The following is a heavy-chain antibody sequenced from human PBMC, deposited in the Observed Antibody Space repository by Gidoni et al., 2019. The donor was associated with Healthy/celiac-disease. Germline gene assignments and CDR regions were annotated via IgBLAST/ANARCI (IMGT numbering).Heavy chain of an antibody. CDR3: ANFPRIAAAGTNY. D-gene: IGHD6-13*01. CDR1: GFTFSSYA. V-gene: IGHV3-23*01. Sequence: EVQLLESGGGLVQPGGSLRLSCSASGFTFSSYAMSWVRQAPGKGLEWVSAISGSGGSTYYADSVKGRFTISRDNSKNTLYLQMNSLRAEDTAVYYCANFPRIAAAGTNYWGQGTLVTVSS. CDR2: ISGSGGST. J-gene: IGHJ4*02.